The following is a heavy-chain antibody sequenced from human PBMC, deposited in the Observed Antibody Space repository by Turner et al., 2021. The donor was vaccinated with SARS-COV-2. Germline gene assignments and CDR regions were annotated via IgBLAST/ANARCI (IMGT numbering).Heavy chain of an antibody. CDR1: GGPLIRSSYY. CDR2: IFHSGST. D-gene: IGHD4-4*01. CDR3: AIHVNPDYTTRIDY. J-gene: IGHJ4*01. V-gene: IGHV4-39*01. Sequence: QLQLQVSGSGLVKAPATLFHNCTVPGGPLIRSSYYWGWIRQPPGMGREWFGSIFHSGSTYYNPSLKSRVTISEDTSKIQFSLKLSSVTAADTAVYYCAIHVNPDYTTRIDYWGQGTLVTVSS.